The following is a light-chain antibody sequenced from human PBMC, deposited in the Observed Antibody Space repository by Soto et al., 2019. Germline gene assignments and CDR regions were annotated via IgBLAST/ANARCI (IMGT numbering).Light chain of an antibody. J-gene: IGKJ1*01. Sequence: DVVMTQSPLSLPVTLGQPASISCRSSQSLIHSDGNTYLNWFQQRPGQSPRRLIYQVSDRDSGVPERFSGSGSGTDFTLKISRVEAEDFGVSYCTPGTPWPSTFGQRTEVEIK. CDR3: TPGTPWPST. CDR2: QVS. V-gene: IGKV2-30*02. CDR1: QSLIHSDGNTY.